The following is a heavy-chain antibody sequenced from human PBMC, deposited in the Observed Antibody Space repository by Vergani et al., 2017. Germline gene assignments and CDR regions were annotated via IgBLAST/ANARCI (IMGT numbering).Heavy chain of an antibody. CDR1: GGSFSGYY. D-gene: IGHD2-2*02. Sequence: QVQLQQWGAGLLKPSETLSLTCAVYGGSFSGYYWSWIRQPPGKGLEWIGEINHSGSTNYNPSLKNRVTISVDTSKNQVSLKLSSVTAADTAVYYCARAGGYCSSTSCYSGPYYYGMDVWGQGTTVTVSS. CDR3: ARAGGYCSSTSCYSGPYYYGMDV. J-gene: IGHJ6*02. CDR2: INHSGST. V-gene: IGHV4-34*01.